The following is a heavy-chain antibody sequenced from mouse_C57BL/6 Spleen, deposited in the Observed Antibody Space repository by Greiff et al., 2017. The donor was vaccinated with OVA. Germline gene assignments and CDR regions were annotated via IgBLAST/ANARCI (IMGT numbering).Heavy chain of an antibody. V-gene: IGHV1-54*01. CDR3: ARTKEYGNYFAD. D-gene: IGHD2-10*02. J-gene: IGHJ3*01. Sequence: QVQLQQSGAELVRPGTSVKVSCKASGYAFTNYLIEWVKQRPGQGLEWIGVINPGSGGTNYNEKFKGKATLTADKSSSTAYMQLSSLTSEDSAVYFCARTKEYGNYFADWGQGTLVTVSA. CDR1: GYAFTNYL. CDR2: INPGSGGT.